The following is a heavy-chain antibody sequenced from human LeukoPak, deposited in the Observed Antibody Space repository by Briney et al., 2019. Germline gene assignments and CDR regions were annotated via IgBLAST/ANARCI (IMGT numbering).Heavy chain of an antibody. CDR2: INRSGST. J-gene: IGHJ4*02. Sequence: SETLSLTCAVYGGSFSGYYWSWIRQPPGRGLEWGGEINRSGSTNYNPYLKSRVTISVVTSKSHSSLKLSSVTAADTAVYYCASFGRSYSVYWGQGTLVTVSS. D-gene: IGHD2-15*01. CDR1: GGSFSGYY. CDR3: ASFGRSYSVY. V-gene: IGHV4-34*01.